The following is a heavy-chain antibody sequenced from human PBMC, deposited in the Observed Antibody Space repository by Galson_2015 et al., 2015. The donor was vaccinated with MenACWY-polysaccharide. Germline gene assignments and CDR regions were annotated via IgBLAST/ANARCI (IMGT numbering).Heavy chain of an antibody. V-gene: IGHV3-74*01. D-gene: IGHD6-19*01. CDR3: VREGENAVAGTLDI. J-gene: IGHJ3*02. CDR2: INSDGST. Sequence: SLRLSCAASGFTFSSYWMSRVRQAPGKGLVWVSRINSDGSTSYADSVKGRFTMSRDNAKNTVYLQMNSLRAEDTAVYYCVREGENAVAGTLDIWGQGTMVTVSS. CDR1: GFTFSSYW.